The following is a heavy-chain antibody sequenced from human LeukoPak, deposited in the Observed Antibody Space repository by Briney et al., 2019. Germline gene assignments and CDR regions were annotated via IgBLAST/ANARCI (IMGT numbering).Heavy chain of an antibody. J-gene: IGHJ5*02. CDR2: INCNSGDT. CDR3: AKGDWFDP. CDR1: GYIFTNYY. Sequence: ASVKVSCKTSGYIFTNYYIHWVRLAPGQGLEWMGWINCNSGDTLYAQKFQGRVTMTRDTSITTAYLDVSSLRYDDTAVYYCAKGDWFDPWGQGTLVTVSS. V-gene: IGHV1-2*02.